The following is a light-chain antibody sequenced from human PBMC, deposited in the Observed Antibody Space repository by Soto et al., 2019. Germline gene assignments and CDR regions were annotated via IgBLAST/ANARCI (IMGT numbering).Light chain of an antibody. CDR2: GAS. J-gene: IGKJ4*01. V-gene: IGKV3-15*01. CDR1: QSVGSN. CDR3: QQYNNWPLT. Sequence: IVSRPSPGTLFLSPGERATLSCRARQSVGSNLAWYQQKPGQAPRLLIYGASTRATGIPARFSGSGSETEFTLTISSLQSEDFAVYSCQQYNNWPLTFGGGTKVEIK.